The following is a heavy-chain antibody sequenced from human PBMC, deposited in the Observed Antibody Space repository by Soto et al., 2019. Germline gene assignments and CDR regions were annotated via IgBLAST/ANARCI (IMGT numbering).Heavy chain of an antibody. J-gene: IGHJ3*02. V-gene: IGHV3-21*01. CDR3: ARLGYCSSTSCYQGAFDI. D-gene: IGHD2-2*01. CDR2: ISSSSYI. Sequence: GGALRLSCSASGFTFSSYSMNWVRQAPGKGLEWVSSISSSSYIYYADSVKGRFTISRDNAKNSLYLQMSSLRAEDTAVYYCARLGYCSSTSCYQGAFDIWGQGTMVTVSS. CDR1: GFTFSSYS.